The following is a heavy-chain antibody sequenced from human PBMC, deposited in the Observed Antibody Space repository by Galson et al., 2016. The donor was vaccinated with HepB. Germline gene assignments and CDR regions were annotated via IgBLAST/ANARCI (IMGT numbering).Heavy chain of an antibody. CDR3: ARVEYYFHNGGYSSHFEY. V-gene: IGHV3-48*02. J-gene: IGHJ4*02. D-gene: IGHD3-22*01. CDR1: GFVFSAYS. Sequence: SLRLSCAASGFVFSAYSMIWVRLAPGKGLEWISYIGNSGTTIDYADSVKGRFTISRDNDQKSLYLQMNSLRDEDTAVYYCARVEYYFHNGGYSSHFEYWGQGTLVAVSS. CDR2: IGNSGTTI.